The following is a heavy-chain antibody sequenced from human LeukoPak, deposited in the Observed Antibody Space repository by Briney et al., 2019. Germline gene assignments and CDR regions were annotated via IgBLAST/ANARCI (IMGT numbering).Heavy chain of an antibody. CDR3: ARDYDSSGYSWLDP. Sequence: ASETLSLTCAVYGGSFSGYSWSWIRQPPGKGLEWIGYIYHSGSTYYNPSLKSRVTISVDRSKNQFSLKLSSVTAADTAVYYCARDYDSSGYSWLDPWGQGTLVTVSS. CDR1: GGSFSGYS. CDR2: IYHSGST. V-gene: IGHV4-30-2*01. J-gene: IGHJ5*02. D-gene: IGHD3-22*01.